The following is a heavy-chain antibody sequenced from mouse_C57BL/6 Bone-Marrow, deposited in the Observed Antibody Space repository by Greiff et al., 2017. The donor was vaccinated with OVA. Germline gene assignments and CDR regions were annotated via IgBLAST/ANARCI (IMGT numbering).Heavy chain of an antibody. CDR1: GYTFTSYW. Sequence: QVQLKQPGAELVKPGASVKVSCKASGYTFTSYWMHWVKQRPGQGLEWIGRIHPSDSDTNYNQKFKGKATLTVDKSSSTAYMQLSSLTSEDSAVYYCAMRLYDGYHEDFDYWGQGTTLTVSS. CDR2: IHPSDSDT. CDR3: AMRLYDGYHEDFDY. V-gene: IGHV1-74*01. J-gene: IGHJ2*01. D-gene: IGHD2-3*01.